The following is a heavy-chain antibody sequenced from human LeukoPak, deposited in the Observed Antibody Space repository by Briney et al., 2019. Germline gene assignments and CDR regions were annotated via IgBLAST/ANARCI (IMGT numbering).Heavy chain of an antibody. V-gene: IGHV1-2*02. CDR3: ARVPPYSRSWYYFDN. J-gene: IGHJ4*02. Sequence: ASVKVSCKASGYTFTDYYMHWVRQAPGQGLEWMGWINPNSGGTRYAQKFQGRVTVTRDTSITTAYMELSRLTSDDTAVYYCARVPPYSRSWYYFDNWGQGSLVTVSS. CDR2: INPNSGGT. D-gene: IGHD6-13*01. CDR1: GYTFTDYY.